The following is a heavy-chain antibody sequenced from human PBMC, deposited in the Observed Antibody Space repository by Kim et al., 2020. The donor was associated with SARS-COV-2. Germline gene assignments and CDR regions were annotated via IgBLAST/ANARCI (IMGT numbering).Heavy chain of an antibody. CDR2: IRSKGNSYEK. CDR3: TLTISR. J-gene: IGHJ4*02. D-gene: IGHD4-17*01. CDR1: GFTFSSSA. V-gene: IGHV3-73*01. Sequence: GGSLRLSCAASGFTFSSSAMHWVRQASGKGLEWVAGIRSKGNSYEKAYAESGKVRFTISRDDSTNTAYLNMNSLKTEDTAVYYCTLTISRWGQGTLVTVSS.